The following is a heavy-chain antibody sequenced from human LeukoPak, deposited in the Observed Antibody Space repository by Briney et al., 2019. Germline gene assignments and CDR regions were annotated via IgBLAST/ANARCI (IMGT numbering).Heavy chain of an antibody. CDR2: IYPGDSDT. J-gene: IGHJ4*02. V-gene: IGHV5-51*01. CDR3: ATLKQLPEYYFDY. CDR1: GSIFTSYW. Sequence: GGSLKISCQGSGSIFTSYWIGWVRQLPGKGLEWMGIIYPGDSDTRYSPSFQGQVTISADKSISTASLQWSSLQASDTAMYYCATLKQLPEYYFDYWGQGTLVTASS. D-gene: IGHD2-2*01.